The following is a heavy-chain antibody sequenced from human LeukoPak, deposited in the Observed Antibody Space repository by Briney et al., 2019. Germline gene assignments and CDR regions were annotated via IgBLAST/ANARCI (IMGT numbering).Heavy chain of an antibody. CDR2: INPSSGGT. J-gene: IGHJ1*01. D-gene: IGHD1-26*01. V-gene: IGHV1-2*02. Sequence: ASVKVSCKASGYTFTGYYMHWVRQAPGQGLEWMGWINPSSGGTNYVEKFQGRVTMSRDTFINTAYMELSRLGSDDTAVYYCARVGPREELQHWGQGTLVTVSS. CDR3: ARVGPREELQH. CDR1: GYTFTGYY.